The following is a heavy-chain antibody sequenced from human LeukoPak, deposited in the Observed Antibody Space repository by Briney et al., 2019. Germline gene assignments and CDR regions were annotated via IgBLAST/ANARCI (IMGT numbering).Heavy chain of an antibody. CDR2: IYYSGST. Sequence: SETLPVTRTVSGGSISSYYWSWIRQPPGKRLEWIGHIYYSGSTNYNPSLKSRVSISVDTSKNQFSLKLSAVTAADTAVYYCASRSSIWSGYQDTLYYFDSWGERPLASVSS. V-gene: IGHV4-59*01. CDR1: GGSISSYY. J-gene: IGHJ4*02. D-gene: IGHD3-3*01. CDR3: ASRSSIWSGYQDTLYYFDS.